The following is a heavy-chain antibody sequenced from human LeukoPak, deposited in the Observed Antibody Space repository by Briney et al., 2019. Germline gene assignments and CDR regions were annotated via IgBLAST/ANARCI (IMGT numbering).Heavy chain of an antibody. J-gene: IGHJ4*02. Sequence: PSETLSLTCAVYGGSFSGYYWSWIRQPPGKGPEWIGEINHSGSTNYNPSLKSRVTISVDTSKNQFSLKLSSVTAADTAVYYCARTCWEGGLRYYFDYWGQGTLVTVSS. CDR1: GGSFSGYY. V-gene: IGHV4-34*01. CDR2: INHSGST. D-gene: IGHD1-26*01. CDR3: ARTCWEGGLRYYFDY.